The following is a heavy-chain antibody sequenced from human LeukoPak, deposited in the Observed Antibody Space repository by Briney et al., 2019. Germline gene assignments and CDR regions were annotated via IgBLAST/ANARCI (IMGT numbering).Heavy chain of an antibody. D-gene: IGHD3-3*01. CDR1: GYSISSGYY. J-gene: IGHJ6*03. CDR2: IYHSGST. CDR3: ARKNDFWSGNDGGYYYYYMDV. Sequence: SETLSLTCTVSGYSISSGYYWGWIRQPPGKGLEWIGSIYHSGSTYYNPSLKSRVTISVDTSKNQFSLKLSSVTAADTAVYYCARKNDFWSGNDGGYYYYYMDVWGKGTTVTVSS. V-gene: IGHV4-38-2*02.